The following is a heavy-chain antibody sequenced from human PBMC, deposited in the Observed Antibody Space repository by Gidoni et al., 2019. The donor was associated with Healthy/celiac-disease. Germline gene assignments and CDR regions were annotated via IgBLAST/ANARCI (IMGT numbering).Heavy chain of an antibody. J-gene: IGHJ3*02. V-gene: IGHV3-48*01. Sequence: EVQLVEPGGGLVQPGGSPSPSCASSAFTFSSYSMYWVRQAPGKGLEWVSYISSSSSTIYYADSVKGGFTISRDNAKNSRYLQMNSRRAEDTAVYYCARDREYSSSWFDAFEIWGQGTMVTVSS. D-gene: IGHD6-13*01. CDR2: ISSSSSTI. CDR3: ARDREYSSSWFDAFEI. CDR1: AFTFSSYS.